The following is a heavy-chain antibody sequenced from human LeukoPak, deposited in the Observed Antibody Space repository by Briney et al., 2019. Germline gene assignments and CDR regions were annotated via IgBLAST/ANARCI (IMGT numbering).Heavy chain of an antibody. D-gene: IGHD2-2*01. CDR1: GLTFSSYA. J-gene: IGHJ6*02. CDR2: ISGRGGST. V-gene: IGHV3-23*01. CDR3: AKDLHIVVVPAAIYYYYGMDV. Sequence: GGSLRLSCAASGLTFSSYAMSWVRQAPGKGLEWVSAISGRGGSTYYADSVKGRFTISRDNSKNTLYLQMNSLRAEDTAVYYCAKDLHIVVVPAAIYYYYGMDVWGQGTTVTVSS.